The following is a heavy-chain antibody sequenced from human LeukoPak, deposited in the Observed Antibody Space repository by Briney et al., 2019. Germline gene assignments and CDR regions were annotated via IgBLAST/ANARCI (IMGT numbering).Heavy chain of an antibody. CDR2: ISGTSNTI. CDR1: GFTFSSYS. V-gene: IGHV3-48*01. D-gene: IGHD6-19*01. Sequence: PGGSLRLSCVGSGFTFSSYSMNWVRQAPGKGLEWVSYISGTSNTIYYDDSVKGRFTVSRDNAKNSLYLQMNSLRAEDSAIYYCARDLGSYSSGWYMGFDYWGQGTLSPSPQ. CDR3: ARDLGSYSSGWYMGFDY. J-gene: IGHJ4*02.